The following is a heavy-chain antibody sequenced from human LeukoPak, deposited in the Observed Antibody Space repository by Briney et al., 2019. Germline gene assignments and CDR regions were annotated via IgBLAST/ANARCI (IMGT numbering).Heavy chain of an antibody. Sequence: GGSLRLSCATSGFTVSSNYMSWVRQAPGKGLGWVSVIYDSGTTYYADSVKGRFLIFRDTSKNTVDLQMNSLRVEDTAVYYCAGRRSSGWYAYWGQGTLVTVSS. J-gene: IGHJ4*02. D-gene: IGHD6-19*01. CDR3: AGRRSSGWYAY. V-gene: IGHV3-53*01. CDR1: GFTVSSNY. CDR2: IYDSGTT.